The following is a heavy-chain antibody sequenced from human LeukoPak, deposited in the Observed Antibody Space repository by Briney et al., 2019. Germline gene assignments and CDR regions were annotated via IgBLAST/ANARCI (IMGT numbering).Heavy chain of an antibody. CDR2: ICAYNGNT. V-gene: IGHV1-18*01. D-gene: IGHD2-15*01. CDR3: ARARGYCSGGSCYSGYFDY. CDR1: GYTLTPYG. J-gene: IGHJ4*02. Sequence: ASEKVSCKASGYTLTPYGISWVRQAPGQGRERMGWICAYNGNTNYAQKLQGRVTMTTDTSTSTAYMELRSLRSDDTAVYYCARARGYCSGGSCYSGYFDYWGQGTLVTVSS.